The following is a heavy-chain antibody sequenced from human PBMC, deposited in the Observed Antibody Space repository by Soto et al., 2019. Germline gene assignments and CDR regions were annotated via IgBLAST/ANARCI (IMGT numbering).Heavy chain of an antibody. Sequence: SETLSLTCTVSGGSISSGDYYWSWIRQPPGKGLEWIGYIYYSGSTYYNPSLKSRVTISVDTSKNQFSLKLSSVTAADTAVYYCAGLIYGDYPFDLWGRGTLVTVSS. J-gene: IGHJ2*01. CDR3: AGLIYGDYPFDL. CDR2: IYYSGST. CDR1: GGSISSGDYY. V-gene: IGHV4-30-4*01. D-gene: IGHD4-17*01.